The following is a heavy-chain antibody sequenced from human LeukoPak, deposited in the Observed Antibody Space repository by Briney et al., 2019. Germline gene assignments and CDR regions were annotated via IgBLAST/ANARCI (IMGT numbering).Heavy chain of an antibody. CDR3: ARVLAVAGSSILRF. CDR2: INSDGSST. CDR1: GFTFSLYW. D-gene: IGHD6-13*01. Sequence: GGSLRLSCAVSGFTFSLYWKQWGRQAPGKGLVWVSRINSDGSSTDYADSVKGRFTISRYNAKNTLYLQMNSLRAEDTAVYYCARVLAVAGSSILRFWGQGTLVTVSS. V-gene: IGHV3-74*01. J-gene: IGHJ4*02.